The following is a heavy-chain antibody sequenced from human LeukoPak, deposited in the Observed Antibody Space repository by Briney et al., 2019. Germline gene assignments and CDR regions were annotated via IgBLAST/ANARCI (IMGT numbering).Heavy chain of an antibody. V-gene: IGHV1-2*02. D-gene: IGHD4-23*01. CDR1: GYTFTGYY. CDR2: INPNTGAT. CDR3: ASAMTTVVAHYYYYMDV. J-gene: IGHJ6*03. Sequence: ASVKVSCKASGYTFTGYYMHWVRQAPGQGLEWMGWINPNTGATKYAQKFQGRVTLTRDTSISTAQMELSSLRSDDTAVYYCASAMTTVVAHYYYYMDVWGKGTTVTVSS.